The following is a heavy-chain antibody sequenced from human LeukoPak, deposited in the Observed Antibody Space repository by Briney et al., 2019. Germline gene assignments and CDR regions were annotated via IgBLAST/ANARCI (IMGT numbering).Heavy chain of an antibody. CDR2: IYHSGST. CDR1: GGSISSSNW. J-gene: IGHJ3*02. D-gene: IGHD5-24*01. CDR3: ARDGYNYGGAFDI. V-gene: IGHV4-4*02. Sequence: SETLSLTCAVSGGSISSSNWWSWVRQPPGKGLEWIGEIYHSGSTNYNPSLKSRVTISVDKSKNQFSLKLSSVTAADTAVYYCARDGYNYGGAFDIWGQGTMVTVSS.